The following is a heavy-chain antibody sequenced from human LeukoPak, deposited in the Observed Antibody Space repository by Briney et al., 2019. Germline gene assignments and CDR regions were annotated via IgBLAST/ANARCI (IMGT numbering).Heavy chain of an antibody. CDR2: IYSGGST. V-gene: IGHV3-53*05. J-gene: IGHJ6*03. D-gene: IGHD6-6*01. CDR1: GFTVSSNY. Sequence: GGSLRLSCAASGFTVSSNYMSWVRQAPGKGLEWVSVIYSGGSTYYADSVKGRFTISRDNSKNTLYLQMNSLRPEDTAVYYCARAHLSSSSTDYMDGWGKGTTVTVSS. CDR3: ARAHLSSSSTDYMDG.